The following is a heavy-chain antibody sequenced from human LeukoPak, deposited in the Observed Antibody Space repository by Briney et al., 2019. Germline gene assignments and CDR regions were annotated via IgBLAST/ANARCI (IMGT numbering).Heavy chain of an antibody. Sequence: PSETLSLTCTVSGGSISSYYWSWIRQPPGKGLEWIGYIYYSGSTNYNPSLKSRVTISVDTSKNQFSLKLSSVTAADTAVYYCARGHSSSGWPYDYWGQGTLVTVSS. CDR1: GGSISSYY. J-gene: IGHJ4*02. CDR3: ARGHSSSGWPYDY. V-gene: IGHV4-59*01. CDR2: IYYSGST. D-gene: IGHD6-19*01.